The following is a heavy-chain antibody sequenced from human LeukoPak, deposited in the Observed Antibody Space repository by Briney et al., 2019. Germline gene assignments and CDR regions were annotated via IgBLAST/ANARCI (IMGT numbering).Heavy chain of an antibody. CDR3: ARDLRGSGSYYYYYYYGMDV. CDR1: GGSISSYY. J-gene: IGHJ6*02. CDR2: IYYSGST. V-gene: IGHV4-59*01. Sequence: PSETLSLTCTVSGGSISSYYWSWIRQPPGKGLEWIGYIYYSGSTNYNPSLKSRVTISVDTSKNQFSLKLSSVTAADTAVYYCARDLRGSGSYYYYYYYGMDVWGQGTTVTVSS. D-gene: IGHD3-10*01.